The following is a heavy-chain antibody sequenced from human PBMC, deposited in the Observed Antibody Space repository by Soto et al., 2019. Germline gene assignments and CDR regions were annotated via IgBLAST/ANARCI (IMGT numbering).Heavy chain of an antibody. J-gene: IGHJ4*02. CDR1: GFNVGAFA. Sequence: GGSLRRSCAASGFNVGAFAVNWVRQAPGKGLEWVSGISVSDAFIYYADSVRGRFSISRDASENILYLQMNSLRVDDAALYYCTRETVAGITGLDYWGPGTLATVSS. CDR2: ISVSDAFI. CDR3: TRETVAGITGLDY. D-gene: IGHD1-20*01. V-gene: IGHV3-23*01.